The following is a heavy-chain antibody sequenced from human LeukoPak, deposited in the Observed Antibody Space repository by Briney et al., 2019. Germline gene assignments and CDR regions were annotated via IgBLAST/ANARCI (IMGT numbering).Heavy chain of an antibody. CDR3: ATHNESYYGPFDY. CDR1: GFTFSGYS. J-gene: IGHJ4*02. D-gene: IGHD1-26*01. Sequence: GGSLRLSCAASGFTFSGYSINWVRQAPGKGLQWVSVVYSGGSTHYADSAKGRFTISRDQFKNTLYLQMNSLRAEDTAVYYCATHNESYYGPFDYWGQGTLVTVSS. CDR2: VYSGGST. V-gene: IGHV3-53*01.